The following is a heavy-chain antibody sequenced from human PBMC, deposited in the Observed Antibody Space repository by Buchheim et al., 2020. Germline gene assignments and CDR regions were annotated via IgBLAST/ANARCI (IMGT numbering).Heavy chain of an antibody. CDR2: ISGSGLST. D-gene: IGHD1-14*01. J-gene: IGHJ4*02. Sequence: EVQLLQSGGGLVQPGGSLRLSCAASGFTFSNYDMHWVRQAPGKGLEWVSSISGSGLSTDYADSVKGRFTISRDNSKNTLYLQMSSLGADDTAVFYCARTTGLDYWGQGTL. CDR1: GFTFSNYD. V-gene: IGHV3-23*01. CDR3: ARTTGLDY.